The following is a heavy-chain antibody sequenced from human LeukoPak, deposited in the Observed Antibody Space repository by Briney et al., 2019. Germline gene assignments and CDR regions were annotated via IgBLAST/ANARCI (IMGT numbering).Heavy chain of an antibody. D-gene: IGHD3-3*01. Sequence: SETLSLTCAVYGGSFSGYYWSWIRQPSGKGLEWIGEINHSRNTNYNPSFKSRVTISVDTSKNQFSLKVSSVTAADTAVYYCARARRDSGYYNVDYWGQGALVTVSS. J-gene: IGHJ4*02. CDR1: GGSFSGYY. V-gene: IGHV4-34*01. CDR3: ARARRDSGYYNVDY. CDR2: INHSRNT.